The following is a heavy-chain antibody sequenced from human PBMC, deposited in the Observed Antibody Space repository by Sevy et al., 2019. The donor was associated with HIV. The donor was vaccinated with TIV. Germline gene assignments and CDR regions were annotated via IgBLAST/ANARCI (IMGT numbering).Heavy chain of an antibody. V-gene: IGHV1-18*01. CDR2: ISAYNGNT. J-gene: IGHJ3*02. CDR1: GYTFTTYG. Sequence: ASVKVSCKASGYTFTTYGITWVRQAPGQGLEWMGWISAYNGNTNYAQKLQGRVTMTPDTSTSTAYMELRSLRSDDTAVYYCARGYYDSSGFPCDAFDIWGQGTMVTVSS. D-gene: IGHD3-22*01. CDR3: ARGYYDSSGFPCDAFDI.